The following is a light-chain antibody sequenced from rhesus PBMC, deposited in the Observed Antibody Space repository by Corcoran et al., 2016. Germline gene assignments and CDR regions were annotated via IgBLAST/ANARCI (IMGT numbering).Light chain of an antibody. CDR3: QQYSSSPYS. CDR2: KAS. Sequence: DIQMTQSPSSLSASVGDTVTITCRASQSISSWLAWYQQKPGKAPKFLLSKASSWESGVPSRFSGDGSRTDFTLTISSLQSEDFATYYCQQYSSSPYSFGQGTKVEIK. V-gene: IGKV1-22*01. J-gene: IGKJ2*01. CDR1: QSISSW.